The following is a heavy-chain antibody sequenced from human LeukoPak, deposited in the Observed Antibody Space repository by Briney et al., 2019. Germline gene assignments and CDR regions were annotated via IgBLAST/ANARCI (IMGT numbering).Heavy chain of an antibody. CDR1: GGSISSGSYY. CDR2: IYTSGST. D-gene: IGHD6-6*01. Sequence: PSETLSLTCTVSGGSISSGSYYWSWIRQPAGKGLEWIGRIYTSGSTNYNPSLKSRVTISVDTSKNRFSLKLSSVTAADTAVYYCARVGAARPGVFDLWGRGTLVTVSS. V-gene: IGHV4-61*02. J-gene: IGHJ2*01. CDR3: ARVGAARPGVFDL.